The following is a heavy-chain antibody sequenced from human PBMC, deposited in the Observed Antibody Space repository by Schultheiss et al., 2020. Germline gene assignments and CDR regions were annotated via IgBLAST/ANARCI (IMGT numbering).Heavy chain of an antibody. V-gene: IGHV3-13*01. CDR2: IGTAGDT. J-gene: IGHJ4*02. Sequence: GGSLRLSCAASGFTFSSYDMHWVRQATGKGLEWVSAIGTAGDTYYLDSVEGRFTIYRDNANNSLFLQIDSLKAGDTAVYYCVRSRGDYWGQGALVTVSS. CDR3: VRSRGDY. D-gene: IGHD6-13*01. CDR1: GFTFSSYD.